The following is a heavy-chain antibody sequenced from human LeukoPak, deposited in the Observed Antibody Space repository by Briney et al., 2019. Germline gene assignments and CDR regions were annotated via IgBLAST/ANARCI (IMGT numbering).Heavy chain of an antibody. D-gene: IGHD3-10*01. Sequence: SETLSLTCRVSGASINSGSNYWGWIRQPPGKTLEWIGSIYSSGSTYYNPSLKSRVIIMIDTPKNHFSLTLSSVTAADTAVYYCARQTPGMVRGVTPSVGYYYYYMDVWGKGTTVTISS. V-gene: IGHV4-39*07. CDR2: IYSSGST. CDR1: GASINSGSNY. CDR3: ARQTPGMVRGVTPSVGYYYYYMDV. J-gene: IGHJ6*03.